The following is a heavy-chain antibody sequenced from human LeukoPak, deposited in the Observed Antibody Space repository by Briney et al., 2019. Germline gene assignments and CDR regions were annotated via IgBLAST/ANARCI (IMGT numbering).Heavy chain of an antibody. V-gene: IGHV2-5*01. D-gene: IGHD3-10*01. CDR1: GFSLRTRGGG. Sequence: SGPTLVKPPQTLTLTCTFSGFSLRTRGGGVGWIRQPPGKALEWLALIYWNDDKRYSPSLRSRLTITKDTSKNQVVLTMTNMDPVDTATYYCAHSFLYYYGSEPYFDYWGQGTLVTVSS. CDR2: IYWNDDK. CDR3: AHSFLYYYGSEPYFDY. J-gene: IGHJ4*02.